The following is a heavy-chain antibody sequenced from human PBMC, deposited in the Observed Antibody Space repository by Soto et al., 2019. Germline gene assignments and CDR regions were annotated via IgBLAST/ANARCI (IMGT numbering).Heavy chain of an antibody. J-gene: IGHJ4*02. CDR1: GFTFSSYW. Sequence: EVQLVESGGDLVQRGGSLRLSCAASGFTFSSYWMSWVRQAPGKGLEWVANIKQDGSGKYYVDSVKGRFTISRDNANTSLFLQMNSLRAEDTAVYYCARDCSVTSRYGRRALYFDNWGQGTLVSVSS. D-gene: IGHD2-2*01. CDR2: IKQDGSGK. CDR3: ARDCSVTSRYGRRALYFDN. V-gene: IGHV3-7*03.